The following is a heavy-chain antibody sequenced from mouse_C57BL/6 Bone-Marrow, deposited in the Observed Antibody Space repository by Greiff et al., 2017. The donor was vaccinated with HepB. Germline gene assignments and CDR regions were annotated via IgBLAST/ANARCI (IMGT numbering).Heavy chain of an antibody. CDR1: GFTFSSYG. Sequence: EVQGVASGGDLVKPGGSLKLSCAASGFTFSSYGMSWVRQTPDKRLEWVATISSGGSYTYYPDSVKGRFTISRDNAKNTLYLQMSSMKSEDTAMYYCARHGDDFDYWGQGTTLTVSS. CDR3: ARHGDDFDY. J-gene: IGHJ2*01. CDR2: ISSGGSYT. V-gene: IGHV5-6*01. D-gene: IGHD3-3*01.